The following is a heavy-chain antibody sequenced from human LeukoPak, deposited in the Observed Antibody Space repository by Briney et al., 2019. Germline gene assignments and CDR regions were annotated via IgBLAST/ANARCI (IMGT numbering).Heavy chain of an antibody. J-gene: IGHJ4*02. CDR3: ASGYYDFWSGYYTGENFF. Sequence: PSETLSLTCTVSGGSISSSSYYWGWIRQPPGTGLEWIGSIYYSGSTYYNPSLKSRVTISVDTSKNQFSLKLSSVTAADTAVYYCASGYYDFWSGYYTGENFFWGQGTLVTVSS. V-gene: IGHV4-39*01. D-gene: IGHD3-3*01. CDR2: IYYSGST. CDR1: GGSISSSSYY.